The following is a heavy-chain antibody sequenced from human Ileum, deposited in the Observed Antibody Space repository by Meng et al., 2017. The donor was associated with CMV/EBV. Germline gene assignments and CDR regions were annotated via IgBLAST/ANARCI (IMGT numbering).Heavy chain of an antibody. Sequence: GVGVVVISNPPGKALERIALIYWNDDMRYIPSLKSRLTITKDTSKNQVVLIMTNMDTVDTATYYCAHSGNRGHYYESSGYYYFDSWGQGTLVTSPQ. CDR2: IYWNDDM. V-gene: IGHV2-5*01. D-gene: IGHD3-22*01. CDR1: GVG. J-gene: IGHJ4*02. CDR3: AHSGNRGHYYESSGYYYFDS.